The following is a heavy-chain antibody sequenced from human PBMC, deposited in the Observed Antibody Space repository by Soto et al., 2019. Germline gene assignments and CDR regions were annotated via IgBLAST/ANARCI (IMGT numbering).Heavy chain of an antibody. V-gene: IGHV1-18*01. CDR2: ISAYNGNT. D-gene: IGHD3-10*01. CDR1: GDTFTSYG. J-gene: IGHJ5*02. CDR3: ARDRKYYGSGSYYFGNWFDP. Sequence: ASVKVSCTDSGDTFTSYGISWVRQAPGQGLEWMGWISAYNGNTNYAQKLQGRVTMTTDTSTSTAYMELRSLRSDDTAVYYCARDRKYYGSGSYYFGNWFDPWGQGTLVTVSS.